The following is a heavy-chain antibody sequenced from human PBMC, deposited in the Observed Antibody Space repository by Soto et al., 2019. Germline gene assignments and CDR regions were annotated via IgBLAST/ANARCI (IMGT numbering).Heavy chain of an antibody. J-gene: IGHJ4*02. CDR1: GFIFSNSW. Sequence: EVQLIESGGDLVKPGGSLRLSCAASGFIFSNSWMIWVRQAPGKGLEWVGLMKNASRGGGPAEYVAPVKDSFTISRDNSKGKLYLQMRGLKTEDSAVYYCGTVFGGPAWVGYWGQGTLVSVSS. CDR2: MKNASRGGGPA. V-gene: IGHV3-15*07. CDR3: GTVFGGPAWVGY. D-gene: IGHD3-16*01.